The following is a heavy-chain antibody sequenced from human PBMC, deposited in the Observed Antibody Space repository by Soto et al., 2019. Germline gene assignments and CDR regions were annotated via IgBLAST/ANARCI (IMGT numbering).Heavy chain of an antibody. CDR1: GFTFSSYS. D-gene: IGHD1-1*01. J-gene: IGHJ4*02. CDR3: VRDRSNWSEY. Sequence: EVQLVESGGGLVKPGGSLRLSCAASGFTFSSYSMNWVRQAPGKGLEWVSSISSSSSYIYYADSVKGRFTISSDNAKNALYLKMNSLRAEHAAVYYCVRDRSNWSEYWGQGTPVIVST. V-gene: IGHV3-21*01. CDR2: ISSSSSYI.